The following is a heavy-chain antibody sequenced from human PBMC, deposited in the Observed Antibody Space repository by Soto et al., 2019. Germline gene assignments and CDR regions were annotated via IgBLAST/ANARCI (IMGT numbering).Heavy chain of an antibody. CDR1: GGSISRYY. D-gene: IGHD2-2*01. Sequence: SETLSLTCCVSGGSISRYYWSWIRQPPGKGLEWIGYAYYSGDTGYNPSLKSRVTMAVDTSKSQVSLKLSSVTAADTAVYYCARDSSTYGGGGTGEVKENWFDPWGQGALVTVXS. V-gene: IGHV4-59*01. CDR3: ARDSSTYGGGGTGEVKENWFDP. CDR2: AYYSGDT. J-gene: IGHJ5*02.